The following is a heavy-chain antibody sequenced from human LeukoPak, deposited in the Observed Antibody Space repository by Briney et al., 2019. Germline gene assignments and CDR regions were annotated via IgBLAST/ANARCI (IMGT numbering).Heavy chain of an antibody. Sequence: PSETLSLTCTVSGSSISSSSYYWGWIRQPPGKGLEWIGSIYYSGSTYYNPSLKSRVTISVDTSKNQFSLKLSSVTAADTAVYYCASVPLSRWLQLQGYWGQGTLVTVSS. CDR1: GSSISSSSYY. CDR3: ASVPLSRWLQLQGY. D-gene: IGHD5-24*01. J-gene: IGHJ4*02. V-gene: IGHV4-39*01. CDR2: IYYSGST.